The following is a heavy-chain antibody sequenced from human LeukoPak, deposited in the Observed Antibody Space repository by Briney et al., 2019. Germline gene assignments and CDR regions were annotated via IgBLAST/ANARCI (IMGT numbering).Heavy chain of an antibody. V-gene: IGHV3-64D*06. Sequence: GGSLRLSCSASGFTFSTYARHWVRQAPGKGLEYVSAISSNGGSTYYADSVKGRFTISRDNSRNTLHLQMSSLRVEDTAVYYCVKDSSSGSYFDYWGQGTLVTVSS. D-gene: IGHD3-10*01. CDR1: GFTFSTYA. CDR2: ISSNGGST. CDR3: VKDSSSGSYFDY. J-gene: IGHJ4*02.